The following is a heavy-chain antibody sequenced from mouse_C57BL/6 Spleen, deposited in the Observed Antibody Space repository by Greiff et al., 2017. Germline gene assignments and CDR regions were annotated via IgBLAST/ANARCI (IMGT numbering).Heavy chain of an antibody. CDR1: GFTFTDYY. CDR3: ARVYGNDDYFDY. V-gene: IGHV7-3*01. Sequence: EVQRVESGGGLVQPGGSLSLSCAATGFTFTDYYMSWVRQPPGKALEWLGFIRNKANGYTTEYSASVKGRFTISRDNSQSILYLQMNALRAEDSATYYCARVYGNDDYFDYWGQGTTLTVSS. CDR2: IRNKANGYTT. D-gene: IGHD2-2*01. J-gene: IGHJ2*01.